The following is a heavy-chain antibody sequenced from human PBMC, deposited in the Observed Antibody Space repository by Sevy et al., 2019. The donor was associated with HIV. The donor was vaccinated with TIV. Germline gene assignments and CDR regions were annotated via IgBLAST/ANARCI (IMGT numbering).Heavy chain of an antibody. CDR2: ISNDGSDK. CDR1: GFTFSRYG. J-gene: IGHJ6*02. D-gene: IGHD6-13*01. CDR3: ANSRGRYEGSSWLYYYYLMDV. Sequence: GGSLRLSCAAAGFTFSRYGMHWARQAPGKGLEWVAVISNDGSDKGYADSVKGRFTVSRDNSKDTVYLQMNSLRPEDTAVYYCANSRGRYEGSSWLYYYYLMDVWGQGTTVTVSS. V-gene: IGHV3-30*18.